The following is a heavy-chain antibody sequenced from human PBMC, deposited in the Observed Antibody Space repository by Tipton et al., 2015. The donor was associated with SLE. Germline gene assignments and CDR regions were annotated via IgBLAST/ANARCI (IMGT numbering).Heavy chain of an antibody. D-gene: IGHD2-15*01. CDR2: ISGSGGST. Sequence: SLRLSCAASGFTFSSYAMSWVRQAPGKGLEWVSAISGSGGSTYYADSVKGRFTISRDNSKNTLYLQMNSLRAEDTAVYYCAKPPYCSGGSCHAAFDIWGQGTMVTVSS. V-gene: IGHV3-23*01. CDR1: GFTFSSYA. J-gene: IGHJ3*02. CDR3: AKPPYCSGGSCHAAFDI.